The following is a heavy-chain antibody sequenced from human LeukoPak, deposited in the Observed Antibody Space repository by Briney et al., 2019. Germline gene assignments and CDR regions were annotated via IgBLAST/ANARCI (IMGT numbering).Heavy chain of an antibody. CDR3: APPPSSFAY. CDR1: GFTFSSYG. D-gene: IGHD6-19*01. J-gene: IGHJ4*02. Sequence: GGTLRLSCSASGFTFSSYGMSWVRQAPGKGLEWVSAISGSGGSTYYADSVKGRFTISRDNSKNTLYLQMNSLRAEDTAGVYCAPPPSSFAYWGQGTLVTVSS. V-gene: IGHV3-23*01. CDR2: ISGSGGST.